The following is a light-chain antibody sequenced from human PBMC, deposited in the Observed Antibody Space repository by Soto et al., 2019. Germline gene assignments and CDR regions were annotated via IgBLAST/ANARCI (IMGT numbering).Light chain of an antibody. Sequence: QSVLTQPPSASGSPGQSVTISCTGTSTDVGAYNFVSWYQQHPGKAPKLVIYEVTKRPSGVPDRFSGSKSGNTASLTVSGLQTEDEADYYCGSHAGNSNLVLGGGTKRTVL. CDR2: EVT. V-gene: IGLV2-8*01. CDR3: GSHAGNSNLV. CDR1: STDVGAYNF. J-gene: IGLJ3*02.